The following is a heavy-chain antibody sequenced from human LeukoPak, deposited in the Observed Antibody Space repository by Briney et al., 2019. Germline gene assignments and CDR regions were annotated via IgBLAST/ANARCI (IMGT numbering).Heavy chain of an antibody. D-gene: IGHD2-2*02. J-gene: IGHJ4*02. CDR3: ARRGIPGYCSSTSCYNY. CDR1: GGSINYYY. CDR2: IYYSGGT. Sequence: SETLSLTCTVSGGSINYYYWMWIRQPPGKGLEWIGYIYYSGGTHYNPSLKSRVTMLVDTSKNQFSLKLSSVTAADTAVYYCARRGIPGYCSSTSCYNYWGQGTLVTVSS. V-gene: IGHV4-59*08.